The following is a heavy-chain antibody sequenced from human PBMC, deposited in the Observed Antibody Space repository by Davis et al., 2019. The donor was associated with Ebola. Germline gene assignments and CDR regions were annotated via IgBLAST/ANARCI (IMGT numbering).Heavy chain of an antibody. D-gene: IGHD2-2*01. V-gene: IGHV4-61*08. Sequence: MPSETLSLTCTVSGGSISSGDYYWSWIRQPPGKGLEWIGYIYYSGSTNYNPSLKSRVTISVDTSKNQFSLKLSSVTAADTAVYYCARGRRVCSSTSCYSYYYYGMDVWGQGTTVTVSS. CDR2: IYYSGST. J-gene: IGHJ6*02. CDR3: ARGRRVCSSTSCYSYYYYGMDV. CDR1: GGSISSGDYY.